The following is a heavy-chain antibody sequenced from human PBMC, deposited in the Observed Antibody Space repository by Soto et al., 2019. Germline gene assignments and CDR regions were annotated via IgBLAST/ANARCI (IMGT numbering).Heavy chain of an antibody. CDR3: AKDNDLDRDGPFDY. V-gene: IGHV3-9*01. Sequence: EVQLVESGGGSVQPGRSLRLSCAASGFSFDDYGMHWFRQGPGKGLECVSGISWNSGDIYYADSVKGRFTISRDNAKRSLYLQMNSLRTDDTALYYCAKDNDLDRDGPFDYWGQGILVTVSS. CDR1: GFSFDDYG. D-gene: IGHD2-2*03. J-gene: IGHJ4*02. CDR2: ISWNSGDI.